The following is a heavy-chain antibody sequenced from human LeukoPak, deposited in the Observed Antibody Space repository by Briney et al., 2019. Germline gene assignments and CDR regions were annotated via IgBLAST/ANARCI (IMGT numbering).Heavy chain of an antibody. V-gene: IGHV1-69*05. CDR2: IIPIFGTA. D-gene: IGHD4-11*01. CDR3: ARGGTTVTTYYYYMDV. J-gene: IGHJ6*03. CDR1: GYPFTNYY. Sequence: SVKVSCKASGYPFTNYYINWVRQAPGQGLEWMGWIIPIFGTANYAQKFQGRVTITTDESTSTAYMELSSLRSEDTAVYYCARGGTTVTTYYYYMDVWGKGTTVTVSS.